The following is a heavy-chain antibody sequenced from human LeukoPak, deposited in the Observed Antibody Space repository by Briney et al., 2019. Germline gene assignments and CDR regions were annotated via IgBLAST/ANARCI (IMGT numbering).Heavy chain of an antibody. CDR1: GYTFTTYW. CDR2: IYPGDSDT. Sequence: GESLKISCKGSGYTFTTYWIGWVRQMPGKGLGWMGIIYPGDSDTRYSPSLQGQVTISVDKSINTAYLQWSSLKASDTAMYYCARHKGIQLWSPPGYWGQGTLVTVSS. CDR3: ARHKGIQLWSPPGY. V-gene: IGHV5-51*01. D-gene: IGHD5-18*01. J-gene: IGHJ4*02.